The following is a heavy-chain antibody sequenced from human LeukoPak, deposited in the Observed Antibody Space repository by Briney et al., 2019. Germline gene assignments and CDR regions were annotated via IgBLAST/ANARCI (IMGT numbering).Heavy chain of an antibody. J-gene: IGHJ6*03. CDR2: IYYSGST. Sequence: SETLSLTCTVSGGSISSYYWSWIRQPPGKGLEWIGYIYYSGSTNYNPSLKSRVTISVDTSKNQFSLKLSSVTAADTAVYYCARLTDYYYYMDVWGKGTTVTVSS. CDR1: GGSISSYY. D-gene: IGHD1-14*01. CDR3: ARLTDYYYYMDV. V-gene: IGHV4-59*12.